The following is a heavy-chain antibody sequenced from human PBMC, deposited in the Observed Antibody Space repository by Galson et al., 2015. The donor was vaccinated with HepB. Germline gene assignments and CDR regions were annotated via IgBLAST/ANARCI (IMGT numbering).Heavy chain of an antibody. CDR1: GFMFSGSA. CDR2: IRSERNSHAT. Sequence: SLRLSCAASGFMFSGSAIHWVRQASGKGLEWIGRIRSERNSHATSYGQSVQGRFTMSRDDSENTAYLQMNSLKPDDTAVYYCTRRSLGMSPVGLDLWGQGPLVPVSS. J-gene: IGHJ5*02. D-gene: IGHD1-1*01. V-gene: IGHV3-73*01. CDR3: TRRSLGMSPVGLDL.